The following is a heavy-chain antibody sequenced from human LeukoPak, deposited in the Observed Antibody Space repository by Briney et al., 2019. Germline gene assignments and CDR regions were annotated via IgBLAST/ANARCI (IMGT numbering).Heavy chain of an antibody. D-gene: IGHD3-10*01. CDR3: ARGSRGGSGSYYNTHFDY. Sequence: SQTLSLTCAISGDSVSSNSAAWNWIRQSPSRGLEWLGRTYYRSRWYDGYALSVKSRITFNPDTSKNQFSLQLNSVTPEDTAVYYCARGSRGGSGSYYNTHFDYWGQGTLVTVSS. CDR1: GDSVSSNSAA. V-gene: IGHV6-1*01. CDR2: TYYRSRWYD. J-gene: IGHJ4*02.